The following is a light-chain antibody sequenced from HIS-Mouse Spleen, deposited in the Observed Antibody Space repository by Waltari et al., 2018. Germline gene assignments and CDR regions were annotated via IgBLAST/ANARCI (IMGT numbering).Light chain of an antibody. J-gene: IGLJ2*01. V-gene: IGLV2-14*03. CDR2: AVS. Sequence: QSALTQPASVSGSPGPSITISCPGPSTDVGGYNYVSWYQQHPGKAPKLMIYAVSNRPSGVSNRFSGSKSGNTASLTISGLQAEDEADYYCSSYTSSSTVVFGGGTKLTVL. CDR1: STDVGGYNY. CDR3: SSYTSSSTVV.